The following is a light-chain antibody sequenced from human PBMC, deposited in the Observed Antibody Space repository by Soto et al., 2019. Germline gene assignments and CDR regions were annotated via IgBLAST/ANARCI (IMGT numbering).Light chain of an antibody. CDR1: RAIFNY. CDR2: GAS. Sequence: DIQLTQSPIFLSASLGDRVTIPCRASRAIFNYLAWYQQKPGKAPNLLIFGASTLQSGVPSRFSGSGSGTEFTLTISSLQPEDFATYYCQQLNSHPRTFGQGTKLEIK. CDR3: QQLNSHPRT. V-gene: IGKV1-9*01. J-gene: IGKJ2*01.